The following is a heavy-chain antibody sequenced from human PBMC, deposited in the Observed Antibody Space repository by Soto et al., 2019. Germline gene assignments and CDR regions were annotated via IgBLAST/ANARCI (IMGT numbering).Heavy chain of an antibody. CDR1: GFTFSSYS. V-gene: IGHV3-21*01. CDR3: ARTGSNYYYYYYMDV. Sequence: EVQLVESGGGLVKPGGSLRLSCAASGFTFSSYSMNWVRQAPGKGLEWVSSISSSSSYIYYADSVKGRFTLSRDNAKNSLYLQMNSLRAEDTAVYYCARTGSNYYYYYYMDVWGKGTTVTVSS. D-gene: IGHD4-4*01. J-gene: IGHJ6*03. CDR2: ISSSSSYI.